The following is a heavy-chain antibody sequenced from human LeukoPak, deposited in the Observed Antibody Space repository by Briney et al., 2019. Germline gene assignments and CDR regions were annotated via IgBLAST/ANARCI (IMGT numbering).Heavy chain of an antibody. V-gene: IGHV3-64*04. CDR2: ISGSGNGFSI. CDR3: AKDQEWELLREPDY. J-gene: IGHJ4*02. CDR1: GFVFTIYT. Sequence: PGGSLRLSCSASGFVFTIYTMYWVRQAPGKGPEYVSTISGSGNGFSIYYADSVKGRFTISRDNSKNTLYLQMNSLRAEDTAVYYCAKDQEWELLREPDYWGQGTLVTVSS. D-gene: IGHD1-26*01.